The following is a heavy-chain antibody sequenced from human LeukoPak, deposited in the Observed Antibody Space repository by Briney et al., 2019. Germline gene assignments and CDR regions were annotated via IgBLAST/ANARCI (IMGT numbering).Heavy chain of an antibody. Sequence: SETLSLTCTVSGGSISNYYWSWIRQTPGKGLEWIGYIYYSGNTNYNPSLKSRVTIAVDTSKNQFSLKLSSVTAPDTAVYYCARHLTGTTLSFDYWGQGTLVTVSS. V-gene: IGHV4-59*08. CDR1: GGSISNYY. CDR2: IYYSGNT. CDR3: ARHLTGTTLSFDY. J-gene: IGHJ4*02. D-gene: IGHD1-7*01.